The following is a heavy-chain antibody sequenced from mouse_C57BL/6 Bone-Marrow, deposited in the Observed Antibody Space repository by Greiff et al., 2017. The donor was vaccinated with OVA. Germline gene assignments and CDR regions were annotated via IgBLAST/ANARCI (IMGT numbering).Heavy chain of an antibody. CDR3: AREFYSFDY. CDR2: IDPSDSYT. CDR1: GYTFTSYW. V-gene: IGHV1-69*01. J-gene: IGHJ2*01. Sequence: QVQLQQPGAELVMPGASVKLSCKASGYTFTSYWMHWVKQRPGQGLEWIGEIDPSDSYTNYNQKFKGKSTLTVGKSYSTAYMQLSSLTSEDSAVYYCAREFYSFDYWGQGTTLTVSS.